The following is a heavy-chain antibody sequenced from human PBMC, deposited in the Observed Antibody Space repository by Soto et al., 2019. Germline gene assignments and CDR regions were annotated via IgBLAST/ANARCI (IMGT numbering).Heavy chain of an antibody. J-gene: IGHJ6*02. Sequence: DSLTISRKGSGYSFTSYWISLVRQMPGKGLEWMGRIDPSDSYTNYSPSFQGHVTISADKSISTAYLQWSSLKASDTAMYYCARTGWGDIVVVPAAIDLYYYGMDVWGQGTTVTGSS. CDR3: ARTGWGDIVVVPAAIDLYYYGMDV. V-gene: IGHV5-10-1*01. CDR1: GYSFTSYW. CDR2: IDPSDSYT. D-gene: IGHD2-2*02.